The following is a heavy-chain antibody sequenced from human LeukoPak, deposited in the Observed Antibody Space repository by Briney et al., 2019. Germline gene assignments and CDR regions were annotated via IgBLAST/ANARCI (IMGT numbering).Heavy chain of an antibody. D-gene: IGHD3-10*01. V-gene: IGHV4-30-2*01. CDR3: ARGRSPYSSGSYGFDP. CDR1: GGSISSGGYS. Sequence: PSQTLSLTCAVSGGSISSGGYSWNWIRQPPGKGLEWIGYIYHSGSTYYNPSLKSRVTISVDRSKNQFSLKLSSVTAADTAVYYCARGRSPYSSGSYGFDPWGQGTLVTVSS. J-gene: IGHJ5*02. CDR2: IYHSGST.